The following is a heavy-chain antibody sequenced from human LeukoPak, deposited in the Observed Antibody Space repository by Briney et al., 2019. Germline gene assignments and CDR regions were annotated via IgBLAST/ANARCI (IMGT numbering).Heavy chain of an antibody. CDR1: GGSVSSGSYY. Sequence: PSETLSLTCTVSGGSVSSGSYYWSWIRQPPGKGLEWIGYIYYSGSTNYNPSPKSRVTISVDTSKNQFSLKLSSVTAADTAVYYCARAPLWFGELKFDYWGQGTLVTVSS. J-gene: IGHJ4*02. V-gene: IGHV4-61*01. D-gene: IGHD3-10*01. CDR3: ARAPLWFGELKFDY. CDR2: IYYSGST.